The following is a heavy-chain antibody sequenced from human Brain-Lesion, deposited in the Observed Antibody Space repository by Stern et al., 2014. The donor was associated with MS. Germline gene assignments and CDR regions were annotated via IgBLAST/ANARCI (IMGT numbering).Heavy chain of an antibody. CDR1: GGSVSSTSYA. CDR3: AGEEDIRYCSGGSCTGNWFDP. CDR2: IYYSGNT. J-gene: IGHJ5*02. V-gene: IGHV4-39*01. D-gene: IGHD2-15*01. Sequence: QVQLQQSGPGLVKPSETLSLTCTVAGGSVSSTSYAWAWIRQPPGKGLEWIGTIYYSGNTYYSPSLQSRLPKSLDPSKIQFSLRRGSGTAADTAVYYCAGEEDIRYCSGGSCTGNWFDPWGQGTLVTVSS.